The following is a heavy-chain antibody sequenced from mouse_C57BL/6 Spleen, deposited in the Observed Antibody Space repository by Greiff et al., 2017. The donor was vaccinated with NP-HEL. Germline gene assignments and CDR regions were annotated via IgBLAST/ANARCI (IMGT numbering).Heavy chain of an antibody. V-gene: IGHV5-4*01. CDR2: ISDGGSYT. D-gene: IGHD2-5*01. Sequence: EVQGVESGGGLVKPGGSLKLSCAASGFTFSSYDMSWVRQTPEKRLEWVATISDGGSYTYYPDNVKGRFTISRDNAKNNLYLQMSHLKSEDTAMYYCARDHRYSNPMDYWGQGTSVTVSS. J-gene: IGHJ4*01. CDR1: GFTFSSYD. CDR3: ARDHRYSNPMDY.